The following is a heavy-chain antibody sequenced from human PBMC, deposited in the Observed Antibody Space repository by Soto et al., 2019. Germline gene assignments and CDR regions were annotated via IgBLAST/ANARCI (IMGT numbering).Heavy chain of an antibody. CDR1: GFTFSSHW. CDR2: IKSDGSST. Sequence: EVQLVESGGGLVQPGGSLRLSCAASGFTFSSHWMHWVRQVPGKGLVWVSRIKSDGSSTAYADSVKGRFTISRDNAKNTLYLQMNSLRVEDSAVYYCARDRPEILNPSDHPMFDYWRQGTLVTV. CDR3: ARDRPEILNPSDHPMFDY. V-gene: IGHV3-74*01. J-gene: IGHJ4*02. D-gene: IGHD6-6*01.